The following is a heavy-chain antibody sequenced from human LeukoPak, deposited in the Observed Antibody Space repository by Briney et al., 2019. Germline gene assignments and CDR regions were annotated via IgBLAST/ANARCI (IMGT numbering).Heavy chain of an antibody. CDR3: ARVVAAITNWFDP. D-gene: IGHD2-21*02. CDR2: ISSDGSGT. J-gene: IGHJ5*02. CDR1: RFTFSSYW. V-gene: IGHV3-74*03. Sequence: PGGSLRLSCVTSRFTFSSYWMHWVRQAPGRGLVWVSRISSDGSGTMYADSVKGRFTISRDNAKNSLYLQMNSLRAEDTAVYYCARVVAAITNWFDPWGQGTLVTVSS.